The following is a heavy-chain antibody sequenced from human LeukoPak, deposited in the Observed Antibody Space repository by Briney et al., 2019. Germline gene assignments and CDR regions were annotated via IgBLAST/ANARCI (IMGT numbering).Heavy chain of an antibody. CDR1: GYSMSSGYY. V-gene: IGHV4-38-2*01. J-gene: IGHJ6*03. CDR3: ATKSPYYMDF. CDR2: IYHSGST. Sequence: SETVSLTCAVSGYSMSSGYYWGWIRQSPGKGLEWIGSIYHSGSTYYNPSLKSRVTISVDTSKNQFSLKLSSVTAADTAVYYCATKSPYYMDFWGKGTTVTVSS.